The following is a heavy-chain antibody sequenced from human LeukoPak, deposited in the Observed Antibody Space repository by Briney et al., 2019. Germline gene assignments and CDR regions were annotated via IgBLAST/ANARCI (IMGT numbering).Heavy chain of an antibody. D-gene: IGHD6-19*01. CDR1: GFTFSSYG. CDR2: ISYDGSNK. CDR3: AKGERSGWYRHFDY. V-gene: IGHV3-30*18. J-gene: IGHJ4*02. Sequence: GGSLRLSCAASGFTFSSYGMHWVRQAPGKGLEWVAVISYDGSNKYYADSVKGRFTISRDNSKNTLYLQMNSLRAEDTAVYYCAKGERSGWYRHFDYWGQGTLVTVSS.